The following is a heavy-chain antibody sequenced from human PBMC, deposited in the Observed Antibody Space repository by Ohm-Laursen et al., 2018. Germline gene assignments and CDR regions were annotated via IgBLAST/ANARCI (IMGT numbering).Heavy chain of an antibody. CDR2: INPNSGGT. J-gene: IGHJ4*02. Sequence: SSVKVSCNASGYTFTGYYMHWVRQAPGQGLEWMGWINPNSGGTNYAQKFQGRVTMTRDTSISTAYMELSRLRSDDTAVYYCARGNELRFLEWTPFDYWGQGTLVTVSS. D-gene: IGHD3-3*01. CDR1: GYTFTGYY. CDR3: ARGNELRFLEWTPFDY. V-gene: IGHV1-2*02.